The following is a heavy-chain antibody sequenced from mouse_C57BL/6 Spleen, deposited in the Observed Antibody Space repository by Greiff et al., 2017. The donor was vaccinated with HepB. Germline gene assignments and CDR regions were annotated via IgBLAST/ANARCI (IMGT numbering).Heavy chain of an antibody. CDR1: GFTFSNYW. CDR3: TVDISYYYAMDY. J-gene: IGHJ4*01. V-gene: IGHV6-3*01. Sequence: EVKLMESGGGLVQPGGSMKLSCVASGFTFSNYWMNWVRQSPEKGLEWVAQIRLKSDNYATHYAESVKGRFTISRDDSKSSVYLQMNNLRAEDTGIYYCTVDISYYYAMDYWGQGTSVTVSS. CDR2: IRLKSDNYAT.